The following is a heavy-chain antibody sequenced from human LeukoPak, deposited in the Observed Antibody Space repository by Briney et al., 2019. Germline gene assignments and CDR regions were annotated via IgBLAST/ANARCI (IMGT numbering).Heavy chain of an antibody. Sequence: ASVKVSCKASGGTFSSYAISWVRQAPGQGLEWMGGIIPIFGIANYAQKFQGRVTITADESTSTAYMELSSLRSEDTAVYYCGRDWTTGVYYYYYGMDVWGQGTTVTVSS. CDR3: GRDWTTGVYYYYYGMDV. V-gene: IGHV1-69*13. D-gene: IGHD4-11*01. CDR1: GGTFSSYA. J-gene: IGHJ6*02. CDR2: IIPIFGIA.